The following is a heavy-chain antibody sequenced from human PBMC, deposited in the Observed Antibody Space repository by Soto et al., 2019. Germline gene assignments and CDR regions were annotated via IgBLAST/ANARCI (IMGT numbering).Heavy chain of an antibody. D-gene: IGHD3-16*02. V-gene: IGHV3-48*02. CDR2: ISTTSTTI. CDR3: ARDFGGRYRIFDC. J-gene: IGHJ4*02. CDR1: GFTFKSYT. Sequence: EVQLVESGGGLVQPGGSLRLSCAASGFTFKSYTMHWVRQAPGKGLEWLSYISTTSTTIYYADSVKGRFTISRDNAKNSLYLQMSSLRDDDTAVYFCARDFGGRYRIFDCWGQGTLVTVSS.